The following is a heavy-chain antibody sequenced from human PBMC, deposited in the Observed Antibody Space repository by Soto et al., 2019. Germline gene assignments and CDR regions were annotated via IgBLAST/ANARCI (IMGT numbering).Heavy chain of an antibody. J-gene: IGHJ4*02. V-gene: IGHV4-34*01. CDR2: INHSGST. CDR3: ARVPQLEDYYDSSGVVLVYFDY. CDR1: GGSFSGYY. Sequence: PSETLSLTCAVYGGSFSGYYWSWIRQPPGKGLEWIGEINHSGSTNYNPSLKSRVTISVDTSKNQFSLKLSSVTAADTAVYYCARVPQLEDYYDSSGVVLVYFDYWGQGTLVTVSS. D-gene: IGHD3-22*01.